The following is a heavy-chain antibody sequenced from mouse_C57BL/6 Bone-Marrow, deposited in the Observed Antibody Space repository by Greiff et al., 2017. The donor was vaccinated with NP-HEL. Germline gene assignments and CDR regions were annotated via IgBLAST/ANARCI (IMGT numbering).Heavy chain of an antibody. Sequence: VQLVESGAELVRPGTSVKVSCKASGYAFTNYLIEWVKQRPGQGLEWIGVINPGSGGTNYNEKFKGKATLTADKSSSTAYMQLSSLTSEDSAVYFCERSTYYGSSGFAYWGQGTLVTVSA. J-gene: IGHJ3*01. D-gene: IGHD1-1*01. CDR2: INPGSGGT. V-gene: IGHV1-54*01. CDR3: ERSTYYGSSGFAY. CDR1: GYAFTNYL.